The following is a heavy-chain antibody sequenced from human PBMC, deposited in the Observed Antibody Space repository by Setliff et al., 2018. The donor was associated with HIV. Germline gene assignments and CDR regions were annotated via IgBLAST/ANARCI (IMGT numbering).Heavy chain of an antibody. CDR2: IYWDADV. Sequence: LVNPPQTLTLTCTVSGFSLGSSGVGVGWVRQPLGEGLEWLALIYWDADVRYNPSLKSRLTITKDTSRNQVDLTVSNLDPVDTATYFCVHVSFYREVYFDAWGQGILVTVSS. V-gene: IGHV2-5*02. J-gene: IGHJ4*01. CDR1: GFSLGSSGVG. D-gene: IGHD3-16*02. CDR3: VHVSFYREVYFDA.